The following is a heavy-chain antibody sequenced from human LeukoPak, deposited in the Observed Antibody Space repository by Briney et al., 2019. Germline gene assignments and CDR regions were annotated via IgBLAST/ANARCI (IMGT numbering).Heavy chain of an antibody. D-gene: IGHD3-3*01. V-gene: IGHV4-59*12. CDR1: GGSISSYY. CDR3: ARGYYDFWSGYHPNAFDI. J-gene: IGHJ3*02. Sequence: SETLSLTCTVSGGSISSYYWSWIRQPPGKGLEWIGYIYYSGSTYYNPSLKSRVTISVDRSENQFSLKLSSVTAADTAVYYCARGYYDFWSGYHPNAFDIWGQGTMVTVSS. CDR2: IYYSGST.